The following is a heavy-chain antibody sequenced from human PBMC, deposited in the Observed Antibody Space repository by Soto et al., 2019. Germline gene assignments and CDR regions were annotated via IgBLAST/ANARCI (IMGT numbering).Heavy chain of an antibody. J-gene: IGHJ5*02. CDR2: ISGSGGNT. Sequence: GGSLRLSCAASGFTFSIYAMSWVRQAPGKGLEWVSAISGSGGNTYYADSVKGRFTISRDNSKNTLYLQMNSLRAEDTALYYCAKHRTSLYKDSWAQGTLVTVS. CDR3: AKHRTSLYKDS. D-gene: IGHD1-1*01. V-gene: IGHV3-23*01. CDR1: GFTFSIYA.